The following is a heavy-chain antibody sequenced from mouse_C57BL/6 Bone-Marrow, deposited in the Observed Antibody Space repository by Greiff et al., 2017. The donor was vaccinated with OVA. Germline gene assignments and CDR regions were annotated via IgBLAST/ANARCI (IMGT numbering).Heavy chain of an antibody. V-gene: IGHV1-19*01. CDR1: GYTFTDYY. CDR2: INPYNGGT. J-gene: IGHJ2*01. D-gene: IGHD2-1*01. CDR3: ARYGKVDY. Sequence: VQLQQSGPVLVKPGASVKMSCKASGYTFTDYYMNWVQQSHGKSLEWIGVINPYNGGTSYNQKFTGKATLTVDKSSSTAYMELNSLTSEDTAVYYCARYGKVDYWGQGTTLTVSS.